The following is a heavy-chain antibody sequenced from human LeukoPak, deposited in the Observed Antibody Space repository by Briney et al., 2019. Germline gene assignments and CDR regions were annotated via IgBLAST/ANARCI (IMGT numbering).Heavy chain of an antibody. CDR1: GFTFNTYG. D-gene: IGHD3-22*01. Sequence: PGGSLRLSCAASGFTFNTYGMNWVRQAPGKGLEWVSAISGSGGSTYYADSVKGRFTISRDNSKNTLYLQMHSLRAEDTAVYYCARDDNYYDSSGYYPVPGRYWGQGTLVTVSS. J-gene: IGHJ4*02. CDR3: ARDDNYYDSSGYYPVPGRY. CDR2: ISGSGGST. V-gene: IGHV3-23*01.